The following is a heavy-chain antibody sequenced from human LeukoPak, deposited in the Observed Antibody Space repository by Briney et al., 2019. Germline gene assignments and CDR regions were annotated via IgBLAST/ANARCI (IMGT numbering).Heavy chain of an antibody. Sequence: GGSLRLSCAASGFTFSDYYMSWIRQAPGKGLEWVSYISGSGYSIYYADSVKGRFTISRDNAKNSLYPQMNSLRAEDTAVYYCARETNWNYVFNFDCWGQGTLVTVSS. CDR1: GFTFSDYY. J-gene: IGHJ4*02. D-gene: IGHD1-7*01. CDR3: ARETNWNYVFNFDC. CDR2: ISGSGYSI. V-gene: IGHV3-11*01.